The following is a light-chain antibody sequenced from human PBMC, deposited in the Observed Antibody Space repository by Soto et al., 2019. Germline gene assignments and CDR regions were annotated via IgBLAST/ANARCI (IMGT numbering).Light chain of an antibody. J-gene: IGKJ5*01. CDR1: QDISNY. CDR3: QQYDNPPSIT. V-gene: IGKV1-33*01. CDR2: DVS. Sequence: DIQMTQSPSSLSASVGDRVTITCQASQDISNYLNWYQQKPGRAPKLLIYDVSNLQTGVPTRFSGSGSGTDFTLTISSLQPEDMATYYCQQYDNPPSITFGQGTRLDFK.